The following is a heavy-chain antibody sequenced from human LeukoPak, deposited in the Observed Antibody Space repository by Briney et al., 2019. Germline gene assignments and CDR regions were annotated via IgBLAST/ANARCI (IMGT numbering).Heavy chain of an antibody. D-gene: IGHD2-2*01. CDR2: IYYSGST. J-gene: IGHJ6*03. CDR1: GGSISSYY. CDR3: ARTTYDIVVVPAGSYYYMDV. Sequence: SETLSLTCTVSGGSISSYYWIWIRQPPGKGLEWIGYIYYSGSTNYNPSLKSRVTISVDTSKNQFSLKLSSVTAADTAVYYCARTTYDIVVVPAGSYYYMDVWGKGTTVTVSS. V-gene: IGHV4-59*01.